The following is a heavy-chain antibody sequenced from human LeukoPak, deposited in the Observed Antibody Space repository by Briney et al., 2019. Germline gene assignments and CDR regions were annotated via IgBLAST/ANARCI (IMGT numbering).Heavy chain of an antibody. J-gene: IGHJ6*03. CDR3: ARDGWFYYGSGSYYYYYYMDV. D-gene: IGHD3-10*01. CDR1: GFTFSDYY. Sequence: PGGSLRLSCAASGFTFSDYYMSWIRQAPGKGLEWVSSISSSSSYIYYADSVKGRFTISRDNAKNSLYLQMNSLRAEDTAVYYCARDGWFYYGSGSYYYYYYMDVWGKGTTVTISS. CDR2: ISSSSSYI. V-gene: IGHV3-11*06.